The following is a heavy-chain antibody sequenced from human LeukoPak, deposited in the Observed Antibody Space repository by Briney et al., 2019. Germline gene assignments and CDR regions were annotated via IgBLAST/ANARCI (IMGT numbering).Heavy chain of an antibody. CDR1: GYSFANYG. CDR3: ARQRVAYSGSFDDPFDI. D-gene: IGHD1-26*01. CDR2: ISTNKGNT. J-gene: IGHJ3*02. V-gene: IGHV1-18*01. Sequence: ASVKVSCKSSGYSFANYGINWVRQVPGQGLEWMGWISTNKGNTDFAEKFQGRVTLTTDTSTTTTYMEVRDLTSDDTAVYYCARQRVAYSGSFDDPFDIWGQGTVIIVSS.